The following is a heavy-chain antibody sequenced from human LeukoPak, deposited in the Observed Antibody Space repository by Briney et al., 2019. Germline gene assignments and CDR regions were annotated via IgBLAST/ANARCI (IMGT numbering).Heavy chain of an antibody. V-gene: IGHV3-21*01. CDR2: ITSGSSHI. J-gene: IGHJ4*02. CDR1: GFTFSSYN. CDR3: ARGHTAVTRHFDF. Sequence: GGSLRLSCAASGFTFSSYNMNWVRQTPGQGLEWVSSITSGSSHIYYADSVKGRFTISRDNAKSSLYLQMNSLRAEDTAVYYCARGHTAVTRHFDFWGQGTLVTVSS. D-gene: IGHD4-17*01.